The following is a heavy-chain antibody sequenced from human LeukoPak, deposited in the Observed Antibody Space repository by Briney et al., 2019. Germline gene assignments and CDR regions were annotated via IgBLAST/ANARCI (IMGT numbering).Heavy chain of an antibody. V-gene: IGHV3-30-3*01. CDR3: ARGRDGYNTPTLFDY. CDR1: GFTFNSYA. J-gene: IGHJ4*02. D-gene: IGHD5-24*01. Sequence: GGSLRLSCAASGFTFNSYAMHWVRQAPGKGLEWVAVISSDGGNKNFAASVKGRFTISRENSKNKLYLQMNSLRAEDTAVFYCARGRDGYNTPTLFDYWGQGTLVTVSS. CDR2: ISSDGGNK.